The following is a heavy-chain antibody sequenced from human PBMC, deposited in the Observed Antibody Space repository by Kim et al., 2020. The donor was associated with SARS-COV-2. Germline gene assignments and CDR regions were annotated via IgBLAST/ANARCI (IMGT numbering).Heavy chain of an antibody. Sequence: GGSLRLSCAASGFTFSSYAMHWVRQAPGKGLEWVAVISYDGSNKYYADSVKGRFTISRDNSKNTLYLQMNSLRAEDTAVYYCARESSLHYYYDSSGLVPGDYWGQGTLVTVSS. CDR2: ISYDGSNK. CDR3: ARESSLHYYYDSSGLVPGDY. J-gene: IGHJ4*02. CDR1: GFTFSSYA. D-gene: IGHD3-22*01. V-gene: IGHV3-30-3*01.